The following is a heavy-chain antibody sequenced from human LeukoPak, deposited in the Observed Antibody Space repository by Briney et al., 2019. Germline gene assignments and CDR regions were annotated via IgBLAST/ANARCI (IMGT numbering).Heavy chain of an antibody. CDR3: ARGVEMATISAFDI. J-gene: IGHJ3*02. D-gene: IGHD5-24*01. Sequence: SETLSLTCTVSGGSISSYYWSWIRQPPGKGLEWIGYIYYSGNYYSGSTNYNPSLKSRVTISVDTSKNQFSLKLSSVTAADTAVYYCARGVEMATISAFDIWGQGTMVTVSS. CDR2: IYYSGNYYSGST. CDR1: GGSISSYY. V-gene: IGHV4-59*01.